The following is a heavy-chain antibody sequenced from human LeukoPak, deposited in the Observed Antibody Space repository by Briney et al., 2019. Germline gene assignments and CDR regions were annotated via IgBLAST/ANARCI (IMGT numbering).Heavy chain of an antibody. V-gene: IGHV3-30*03. CDR1: GLIFSNYG. CDR2: ISYDGNTE. Sequence: GGSLRLSCAASGLIFSNYGMHWVRQAPGKGLQWVAFISYDGNTEYVGDSVQGRFTISRDNSKNTLYLQMNSLRAEDTAVYYCARRYDSSGLLNYHHLPDAFDIWGQGTMVTVSS. J-gene: IGHJ3*02. D-gene: IGHD3-22*01. CDR3: ARRYDSSGLLNYHHLPDAFDI.